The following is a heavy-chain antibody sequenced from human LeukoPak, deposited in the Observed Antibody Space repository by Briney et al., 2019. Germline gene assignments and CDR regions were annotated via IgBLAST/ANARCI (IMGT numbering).Heavy chain of an antibody. J-gene: IGHJ4*02. CDR3: ASGDCSGGSCHIEWGY. V-gene: IGHV1-46*01. CDR1: GYTFTGYY. Sequence: ASVKVSCKASGYTFTGYYMHWVRQAPGQGLEWMGIINPSGGSTSYAQKFQGRVTMTRDTSTSTVYMELSSLRSEDTAVYYCASGDCSGGSCHIEWGYWGQGTLVTVSS. D-gene: IGHD2-15*01. CDR2: INPSGGST.